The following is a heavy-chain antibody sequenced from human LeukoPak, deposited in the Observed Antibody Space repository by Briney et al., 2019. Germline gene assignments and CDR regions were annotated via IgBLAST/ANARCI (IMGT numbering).Heavy chain of an antibody. J-gene: IGHJ4*02. CDR3: AKVLSESIYDSSGYYY. Sequence: GGSLRLSGAASGFTFSSYWMNWVRQAPGNWLVWVSRIASDGSSTTYADSVKGRFSISRDNAKNTLYLQMNSLRVEDTAVYYCAKVLSESIYDSSGYYYWGQGTLVTVSS. D-gene: IGHD3-22*01. CDR2: IASDGSST. V-gene: IGHV3-74*01. CDR1: GFTFSSYW.